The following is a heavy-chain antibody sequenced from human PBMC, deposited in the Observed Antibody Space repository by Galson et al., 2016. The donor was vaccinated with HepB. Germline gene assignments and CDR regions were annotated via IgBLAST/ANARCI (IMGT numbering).Heavy chain of an antibody. D-gene: IGHD4-17*01. J-gene: IGHJ4*02. V-gene: IGHV4-59*01. CDR2: VEYSGRI. Sequence: TLSLTCTVSGGTMRSYYWSWIRQSPGQGLEWIGYVEYSGRIEYIPSLKSRVTISIDTAKNQFSLNLNSVTAADTAVYFCARGVYGAYFDYWGQGTLVTVSS. CDR3: ARGVYGAYFDY. CDR1: GGTMRSYY.